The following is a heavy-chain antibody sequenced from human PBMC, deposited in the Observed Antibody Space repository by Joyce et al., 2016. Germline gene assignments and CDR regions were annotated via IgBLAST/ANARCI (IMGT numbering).Heavy chain of an antibody. CDR2: ISGRGDSV. Sequence: EELLLESGGGLIQPGGSLRLFCTASGLTFPIYALSWVRLAPGKGVEGVCSISGRGDSVYYSDSGKGRFAVSRDNSKNTLYLQMRSLRAEDTAIYYCAKSMVRGVSPSGWGQGTLVTVS. CDR1: GLTFPIYA. D-gene: IGHD3-10*01. V-gene: IGHV3-23*01. J-gene: IGHJ4*02. CDR3: AKSMVRGVSPSG.